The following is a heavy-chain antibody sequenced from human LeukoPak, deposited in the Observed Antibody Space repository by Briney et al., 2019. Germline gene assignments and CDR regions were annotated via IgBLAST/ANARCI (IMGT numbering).Heavy chain of an antibody. CDR3: AKGRVVAGTKSLMYHWLDP. CDR1: GYTFTGHY. D-gene: IGHD6-19*01. Sequence: ASVKVSCKASGYTFTGHYLHWVRQAPGQGLEWVAWINPKSGGTDYAQKFQGRVATTRDTSINTVYVGLSRLSSDDTAVYYCAKGRVVAGTKSLMYHWLDPWGQGTLVTVSS. CDR2: INPKSGGT. V-gene: IGHV1-2*02. J-gene: IGHJ5*02.